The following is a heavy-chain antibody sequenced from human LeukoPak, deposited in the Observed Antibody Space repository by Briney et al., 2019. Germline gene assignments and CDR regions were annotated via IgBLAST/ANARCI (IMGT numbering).Heavy chain of an antibody. J-gene: IGHJ6*03. CDR3: ARALKMNSGYDPPTYYYYYMGV. V-gene: IGHV1-8*03. CDR2: MNPNSGNT. Sequence: ASVKVSCKASGYTFTSYDINWVRQATGQGLEWMGWMNPNSGNTGYAQKFQGRATITRNTSISTAYMELSSLRSEDTAVYYCARALKMNSGYDPPTYYYYYMGVWGKGTTVTVSS. CDR1: GYTFTSYD. D-gene: IGHD5-12*01.